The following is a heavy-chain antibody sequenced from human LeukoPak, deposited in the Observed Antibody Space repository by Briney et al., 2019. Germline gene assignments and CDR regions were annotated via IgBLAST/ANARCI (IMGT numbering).Heavy chain of an antibody. J-gene: IGHJ4*02. CDR2: IYTSGST. CDR3: AREGRRIAAVGFDY. V-gene: IGHV4-61*02. D-gene: IGHD6-13*01. Sequence: SQTLSLTCTVSGGSISSGSYYWSWIRQPAGKGLEWIGRIYTSGSTNYNPSLKSRVTISVDTSKNQFSLKLSSVTAADTAVYYCAREGRRIAAVGFDYWGQGTLVTVSS. CDR1: GGSISSGSYY.